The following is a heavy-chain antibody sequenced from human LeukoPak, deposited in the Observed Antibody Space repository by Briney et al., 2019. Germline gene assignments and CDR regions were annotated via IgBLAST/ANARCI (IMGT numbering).Heavy chain of an antibody. D-gene: IGHD3-22*01. CDR1: GFTFSDYY. CDR3: AKKGSGITMIVVVHPYYFDY. J-gene: IGHJ4*02. CDR2: ISYDGSNK. Sequence: GGSLRLSCVASGFTFSDYYMSWVRQAPGKGLEWVAVISYDGSNKYYADSVKGRFTISRDNSKNTLYLQMNSLRAEDTAVYYCAKKGSGITMIVVVHPYYFDYWGQGTLVTVSS. V-gene: IGHV3-30*18.